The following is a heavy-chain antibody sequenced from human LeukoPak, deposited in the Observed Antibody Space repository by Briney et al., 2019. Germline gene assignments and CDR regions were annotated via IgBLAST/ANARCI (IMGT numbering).Heavy chain of an antibody. J-gene: IGHJ6*04. Sequence: SETLSLTCTVSGGSISSGGYYWSWIRQHPGKGLEWIGYIYYSGSTYYNPSLKSRVTISVDTSKNQFSLKLSSVTAADTAVYYYAREAGTSWSVWGKGTTVTVSS. V-gene: IGHV4-31*03. CDR1: GGSISSGGYY. CDR2: IYYSGST. D-gene: IGHD2-2*01. CDR3: AREAGTSWSV.